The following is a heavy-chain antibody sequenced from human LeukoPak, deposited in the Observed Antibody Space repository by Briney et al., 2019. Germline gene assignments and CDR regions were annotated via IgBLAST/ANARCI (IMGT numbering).Heavy chain of an antibody. CDR1: GFTFSNYW. V-gene: IGHV3-74*01. CDR2: IYVDGRTT. CDR3: IRDFRSADL. Sequence: GGSLRLSCVASGFTFSNYWMHWVRHPPGKGLVWVSRIYVDGRTTNYADSVKGRFTISRDSAKNTVYLEMNSLSVEDTATYYCIRDFRSADLWGQGTLVTVTS. J-gene: IGHJ5*02.